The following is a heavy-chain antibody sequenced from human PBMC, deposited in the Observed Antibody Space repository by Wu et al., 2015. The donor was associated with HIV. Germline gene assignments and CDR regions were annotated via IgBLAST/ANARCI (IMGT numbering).Heavy chain of an antibody. J-gene: IGHJ4*02. CDR3: ARRYCSISSCSRGGGGGIDY. D-gene: IGHD2-2*01. CDR2: MNPNSGNT. CDR1: GYTFPDYD. V-gene: IGHV1-8*01. Sequence: QVQLVQSGTEVKKPGTSVKVSCKASGYTFPDYDINWVRQATGQGLEWMGWMNPNSGNTGYARKFQGRLTMTTNTSISTAFMELRSLRSEDTAIYFCARRYCSISSCSRGGGGGIDYWGQGTLVIVSS.